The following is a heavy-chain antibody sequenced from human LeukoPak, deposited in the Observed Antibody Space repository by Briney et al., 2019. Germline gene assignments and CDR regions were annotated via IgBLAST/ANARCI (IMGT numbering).Heavy chain of an antibody. CDR3: ARETITYYYDS. CDR2: ISSSSSYI. D-gene: IGHD3-22*01. CDR1: GFTINNYA. Sequence: GGSLRLSCAVSGFTINNYAMSWVRQAPGKGLEWVSSISSSSSYIYYADSVKGRFTISRDNAKSSLYLQMNSLRAEDTAVYYCARETITYYYDSWGQGTLVTVSS. J-gene: IGHJ4*02. V-gene: IGHV3-21*01.